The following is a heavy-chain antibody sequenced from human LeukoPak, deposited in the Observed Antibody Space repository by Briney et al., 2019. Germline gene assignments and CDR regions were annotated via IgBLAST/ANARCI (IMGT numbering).Heavy chain of an antibody. J-gene: IGHJ4*02. Sequence: ASVKVSCKASGYTYTNYGISWVRQAPGQGLEWMGWISGYNGHTNYAQKLQGRVTMTTHTSTSTAYMELRSLRSEDTAVYYCARDADSSGYNFAPYYFDYWGQGTLVTVSS. CDR2: ISGYNGHT. V-gene: IGHV1-18*01. D-gene: IGHD3-22*01. CDR1: GYTYTNYG. CDR3: ARDADSSGYNFAPYYFDY.